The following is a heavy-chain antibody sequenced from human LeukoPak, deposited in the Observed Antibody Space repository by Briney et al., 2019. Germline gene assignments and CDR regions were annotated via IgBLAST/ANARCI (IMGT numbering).Heavy chain of an antibody. J-gene: IGHJ6*03. Sequence: GGSLRLFCEGSGFSFSSYWMTWVRQLPGKGPEWVAHIRQDESERYFADSVKGRFTISRDNAKKSVYLHMSSLRAEDTALYYCARLSAYYYGSYFYYYMDVWGKGTTVTVSS. CDR1: GFSFSSYW. CDR3: ARLSAYYYGSYFYYYMDV. D-gene: IGHD3-10*01. CDR2: IRQDESER. V-gene: IGHV3-7*01.